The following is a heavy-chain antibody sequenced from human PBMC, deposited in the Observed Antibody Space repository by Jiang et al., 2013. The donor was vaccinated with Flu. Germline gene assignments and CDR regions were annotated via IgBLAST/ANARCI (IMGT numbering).Heavy chain of an antibody. CDR2: IYWNDDK. CDR3: SHYVSGSYYFDY. V-gene: IGHV2-5*01. Sequence: QTLTLTCTFSGFSLSTSGVAVGWIRQPPGKALEWLALIYWNDDKRHSPSLKSRLTITKDTSKNQVVLAMTNMDPVDTATYFCSHYVSGSYYFDYWGQGTLVTVSS. J-gene: IGHJ4*02. D-gene: IGHD1-26*01. CDR1: GFSLSTSGVA.